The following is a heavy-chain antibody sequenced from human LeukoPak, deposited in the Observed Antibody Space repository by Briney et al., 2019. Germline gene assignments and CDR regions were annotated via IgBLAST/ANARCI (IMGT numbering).Heavy chain of an antibody. J-gene: IGHJ6*03. CDR3: ARDVGVAVYYMDV. V-gene: IGHV1-46*01. CDR1: GYTCTSYH. Sequence: ASVNVSCKASGYTCTSYHMHWVRQAPGQGLEWMGIINPSGGSTSYAQKFQGRVSMTRDTSTSTVYMELSSLRSEDTAVYYCARDVGVAVYYMDVWGKGTTVTVSS. D-gene: IGHD2-15*01. CDR2: INPSGGST.